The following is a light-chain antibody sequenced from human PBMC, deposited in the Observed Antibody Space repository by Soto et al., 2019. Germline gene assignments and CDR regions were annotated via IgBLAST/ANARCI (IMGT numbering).Light chain of an antibody. Sequence: DIQMTQSPSTLSAFMGDRVTITCRASQSINNWLAWYQQKPGKAPKLLIYDATTLESGVPSRFSGSGSGTAFTLTISSLQSDDFATYYCQHYNSYSEAFGQGTKVDI. V-gene: IGKV1-5*01. CDR2: DAT. CDR3: QHYNSYSEA. CDR1: QSINNW. J-gene: IGKJ1*01.